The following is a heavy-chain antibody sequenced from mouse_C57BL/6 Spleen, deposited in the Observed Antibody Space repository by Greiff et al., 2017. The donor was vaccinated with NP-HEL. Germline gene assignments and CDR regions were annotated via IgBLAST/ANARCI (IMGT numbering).Heavy chain of an antibody. J-gene: IGHJ1*03. Sequence: EVKLVESGGGLVQPGGSMKLSCVASGFTFSNYWMNWVRQSPEKGLEWVAQIRLKSDNYATHYAESVKGRFTISRDDSKSSVYLQMNNLRAEDTGIYYCTGLKYPNWYFDVWGTGTTVTVSS. D-gene: IGHD1-3*01. V-gene: IGHV6-3*01. CDR1: GFTFSNYW. CDR3: TGLKYPNWYFDV. CDR2: IRLKSDNYAT.